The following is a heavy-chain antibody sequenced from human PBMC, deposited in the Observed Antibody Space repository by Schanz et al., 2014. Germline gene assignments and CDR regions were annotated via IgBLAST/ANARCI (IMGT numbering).Heavy chain of an antibody. Sequence: EVQLVESGGALVQPGGSLRLSCAASGFTVSSNYMSWVRQAPGKGLEWVAVIYSGGSTFYTDSVKGRFTISRDNSKNTLYLQMNSLIAEDTAVYYCAKCIGWYGRCAFDIWGQGTMVTVSS. V-gene: IGHV3-53*01. CDR2: IYSGGST. CDR1: GFTVSSNY. J-gene: IGHJ3*02. CDR3: AKCIGWYGRCAFDI. D-gene: IGHD6-19*01.